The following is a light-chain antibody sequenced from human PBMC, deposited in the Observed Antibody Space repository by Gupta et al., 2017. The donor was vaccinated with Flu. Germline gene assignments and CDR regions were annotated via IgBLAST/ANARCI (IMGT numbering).Light chain of an antibody. CDR1: ALTNQY. CDR3: HAADSSVTGRV. V-gene: IGLV3-25*03. CDR2: EYS. Sequence: GQTARITCSGDALTNQYAYLYQQKPGQSPVLMIYEYSRRLSRTPETFSVSRSGTTDSLTISGVQAEDEADYYCHAADSSVTGRVFGGGTKLTVL. J-gene: IGLJ3*02.